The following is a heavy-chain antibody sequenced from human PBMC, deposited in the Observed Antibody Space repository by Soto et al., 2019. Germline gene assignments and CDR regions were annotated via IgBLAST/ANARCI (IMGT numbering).Heavy chain of an antibody. CDR2: IHHSGST. CDR1: GGSFDGYY. D-gene: IGHD3-3*01. J-gene: IGHJ4*02. V-gene: IGHV4-34*01. CDR3: ERGVASWSGYLF. Sequence: SETLSLTCALYGGSFDGYYWSWIRQSPGKGLEWIGEIHHSGSTKYNPSLKSRVSLSVDTSTKQFSLKMTSMTAAARGVHSCERGVASWSGYLFWGQGTPVTVAS.